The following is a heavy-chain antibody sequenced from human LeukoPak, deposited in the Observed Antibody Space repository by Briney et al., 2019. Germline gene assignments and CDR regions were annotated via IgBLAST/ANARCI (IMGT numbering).Heavy chain of an antibody. J-gene: IGHJ4*02. Sequence: ASVKVSCKASGYTFTSYDINWVRQATGQGLEWMGWMNPNSGNTGYAQKFQGRVTMTRNTSISTAYMKLSSLRSEDTAVYYCARAMAMVRGVIGPYYFDYWGQGTLVTVSS. CDR1: GYTFTSYD. CDR3: ARAMAMVRGVIGPYYFDY. V-gene: IGHV1-8*01. CDR2: MNPNSGNT. D-gene: IGHD3-10*01.